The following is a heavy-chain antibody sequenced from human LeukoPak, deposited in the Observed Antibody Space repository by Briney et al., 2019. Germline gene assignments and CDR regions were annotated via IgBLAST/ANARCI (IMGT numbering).Heavy chain of an antibody. D-gene: IGHD4-17*01. CDR2: ISYDGSNK. V-gene: IGHV3-30*04. CDR1: GFTFSSYA. J-gene: IGHJ4*02. Sequence: PGGSLRLSCAASGFTFSSYAMPWVRQAPGKGLEWVAVISYDGSNKYYADSVKGRFTISRDNSKNTLYLQMNSLRAEDTAVYYCARDQRDYGPYYFDYWGQGTLVTVSS. CDR3: ARDQRDYGPYYFDY.